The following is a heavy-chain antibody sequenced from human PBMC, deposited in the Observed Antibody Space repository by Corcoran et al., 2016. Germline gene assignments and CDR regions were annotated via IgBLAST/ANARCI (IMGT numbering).Heavy chain of an antibody. CDR3: ASGGGWSSGRFRAFGF. Sequence: EVQLVESGGGLVQPGGSLRLSCAASGFAFSTYWMHWVRQVPGKGLMWVSRITGDGSDTTYADSVKGRFTISRDNAENTLYLQMDSLRAEDTAVYYGASGGGWSSGRFRAFGFWGQGTMVTVSS. J-gene: IGHJ3*01. D-gene: IGHD6-25*01. CDR2: ITGDGSDT. CDR1: GFAFSTYW. V-gene: IGHV3-74*03.